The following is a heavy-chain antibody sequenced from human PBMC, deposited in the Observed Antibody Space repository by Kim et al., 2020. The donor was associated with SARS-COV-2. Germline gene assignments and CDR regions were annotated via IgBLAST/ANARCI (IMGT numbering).Heavy chain of an antibody. Sequence: GGSLRLSCAASGFTFSDYYMSWIRQAPGKGLEWVSYISSSSSYTNYADSVKGRFTISRDNAKNSLYLQMNSLRAEDTAVYYCARDSWNDVLRPGYYYYGMDVWGQGTTVTVSS. V-gene: IGHV3-11*06. CDR1: GFTFSDYY. J-gene: IGHJ6*02. CDR2: ISSSSSYT. D-gene: IGHD1-1*01. CDR3: ARDSWNDVLRPGYYYYGMDV.